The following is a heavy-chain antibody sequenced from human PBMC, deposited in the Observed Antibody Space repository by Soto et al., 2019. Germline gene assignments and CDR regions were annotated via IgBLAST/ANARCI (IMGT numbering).Heavy chain of an antibody. V-gene: IGHV4-31*03. D-gene: IGHD1-7*01. CDR3: ARGPTKDGNWNYGYFDY. CDR2: IYYSGST. CDR1: GGSISSGGYY. J-gene: IGHJ4*02. Sequence: QVQLQESGPGLVKPSQTLSLTCTVSGGSISSGGYYWSWIRQHPGKVLEWIGYIYYSGSTYYNPSLKSRVTISVDTSKNQFSLKLSSVPAADTAVYYCARGPTKDGNWNYGYFDYWGQGTLVTVSS.